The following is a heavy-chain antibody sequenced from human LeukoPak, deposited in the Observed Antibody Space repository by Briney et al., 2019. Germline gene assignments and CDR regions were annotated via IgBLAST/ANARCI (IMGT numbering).Heavy chain of an antibody. CDR3: ARLMVRGPFDY. D-gene: IGHD3-10*01. J-gene: IGHJ4*02. CDR2: IYYSGST. CDR1: GGSISSYY. Sequence: PSETLSLTCTVSGGSISSYYWSWIRQPPGKGLEWIGYIYYSGSTNYNPSLKSRVTISVDTSKNQFSLKLSSVTAADTAVYYCARLMVRGPFDYWGQGTLVTVSS. V-gene: IGHV4-59*08.